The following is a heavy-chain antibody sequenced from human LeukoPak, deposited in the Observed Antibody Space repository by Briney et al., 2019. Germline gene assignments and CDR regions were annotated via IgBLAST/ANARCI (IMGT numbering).Heavy chain of an antibody. CDR3: ARLGSLLTPFDY. D-gene: IGHD3-16*01. CDR1: GGTFSSYA. V-gene: IGHV1-69*06. J-gene: IGHJ4*02. CDR2: IIPIFGTA. Sequence: SVKVCCKASGGTFSSYAISWGRQAPGQGLEWMGGIIPIFGTANYAQKFQGRVTITADKSTSTAYMELSSLRSEDTAVYYCARLGSLLTPFDYWGQGTLVTVSS.